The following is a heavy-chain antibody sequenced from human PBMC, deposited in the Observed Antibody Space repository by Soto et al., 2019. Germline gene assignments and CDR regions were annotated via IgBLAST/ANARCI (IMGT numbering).Heavy chain of an antibody. J-gene: IGHJ5*02. D-gene: IGHD3-22*01. CDR1: GFTFSSYA. Sequence: QVQLVESGGGVVQPGRSLRLSCAASGFTFSSYAMHWVRQAPGKGLEWVAVISYDGSNKYYADSVKGRFTISRDNSKNTLYLQMNSLRAEDTAVYYCARAADDSSGNWFDPWGQGTLVTVSS. CDR2: ISYDGSNK. CDR3: ARAADDSSGNWFDP. V-gene: IGHV3-30-3*01.